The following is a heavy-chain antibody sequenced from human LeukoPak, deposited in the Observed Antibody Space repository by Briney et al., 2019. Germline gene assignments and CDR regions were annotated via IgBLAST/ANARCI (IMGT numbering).Heavy chain of an antibody. J-gene: IGHJ4*02. Sequence: SETLALTCSVSGDSISSYYWSWLRQPAGKGLEWIGHIYTSGSTTYYDSGSTDYNPSLKRRVTISLDRSKNQFSLKLSSVTAADTAVYYCAAFLSGTYWYFDYWGQGALVTVSS. CDR1: GDSISSYY. CDR3: AAFLSGTYWYFDY. V-gene: IGHV4-4*07. CDR2: IYTSGST. D-gene: IGHD1-26*01.